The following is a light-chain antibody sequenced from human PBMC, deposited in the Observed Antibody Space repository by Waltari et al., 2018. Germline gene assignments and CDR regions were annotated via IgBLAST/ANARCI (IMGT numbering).Light chain of an antibody. Sequence: QFALTQPRSVSGSPGQAVTLPCIGNSSDFGGYTSISWYQQFPGKAPKLIIYDVNKRPSGVPDRFSGSKSGNTAALTISGLQADDEADYYCGSYAGSYTFRVFGGGTKLTVL. CDR3: GSYAGSYTFRV. J-gene: IGLJ3*02. V-gene: IGLV2-11*01. CDR2: DVN. CDR1: SSDFGGYTS.